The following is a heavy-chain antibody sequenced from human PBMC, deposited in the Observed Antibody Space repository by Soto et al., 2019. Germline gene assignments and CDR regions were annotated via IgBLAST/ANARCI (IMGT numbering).Heavy chain of an antibody. V-gene: IGHV1-18*04. CDR1: GYTFTSYG. J-gene: IGHJ4*02. CDR2: ISAYNGNT. D-gene: IGHD3-3*01. CDR3: ARDRDVAIFGVVTPLDY. Sequence: AASVKVSCKASGYTFTSYGISWVRQAPGQGLEWMGWISAYNGNTNYAQKLQGRVTMTTDTSTSTAYMELRSLRSDDTAVYSCARDRDVAIFGVVTPLDYWGQGTLVTVSS.